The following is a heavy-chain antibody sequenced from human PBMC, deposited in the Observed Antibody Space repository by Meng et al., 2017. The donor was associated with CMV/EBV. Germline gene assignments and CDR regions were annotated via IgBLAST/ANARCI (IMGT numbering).Heavy chain of an antibody. J-gene: IGHJ1*01. CDR2: ISSSSSHI. D-gene: IGHD5-24*01. CDR1: GFTFSSYS. V-gene: IGHV3-21*01. CDR3: ARDPSITPGQH. Sequence: GGSLRLSCAASGFTFSSYSMNWVRQAPGKGLEWVSSISSSSSHIYYADSVKGRFTISRDNAKNSLYLQMNSLRAEDTAVYYCARDPSITPGQHWGQGTLVTVSS.